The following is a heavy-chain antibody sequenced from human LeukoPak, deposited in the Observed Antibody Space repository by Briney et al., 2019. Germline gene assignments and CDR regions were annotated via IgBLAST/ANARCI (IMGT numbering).Heavy chain of an antibody. Sequence: GGSLRLSCAASGFTFSSYSMNWVRQAPGKGLERVSYISTSSSTIHYADSVKGRFTISRDNAKNSLYLQVNSLRAEDTAVYYCASISYYYGMDVWGQGTTVTVSS. V-gene: IGHV3-48*01. CDR3: ASISYYYGMDV. CDR2: ISTSSSTI. CDR1: GFTFSSYS. J-gene: IGHJ6*02.